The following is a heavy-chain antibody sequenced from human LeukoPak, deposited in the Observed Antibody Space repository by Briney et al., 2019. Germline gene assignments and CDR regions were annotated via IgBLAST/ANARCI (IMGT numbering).Heavy chain of an antibody. CDR1: GGSFSGYY. CDR2: INHSGST. V-gene: IGHV4-34*01. CDR3: ARGIAAAEFGWFDP. J-gene: IGHJ5*02. D-gene: IGHD6-13*01. Sequence: PSETLSLTCAVYGGSFSGYYWSWIRQPPGKGLEWIGEINHSGSTNYNPSLKSRVTISVDTSKNQFSLKLSSVTAADTAVYYCARGIAAAEFGWFDPGGQGTLVTVS.